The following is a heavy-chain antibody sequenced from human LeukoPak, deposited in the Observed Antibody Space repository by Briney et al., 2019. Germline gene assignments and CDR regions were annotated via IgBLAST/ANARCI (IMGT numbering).Heavy chain of an antibody. D-gene: IGHD3-22*01. J-gene: IGHJ4*02. CDR2: IYSGGST. Sequence: PGGSLRLSCAVSGFTVSSTYMSWVRQAPGKGLEWVSVIYSGGSTYYADSVKGRFTISRDNSKNTLYLQMNSLRAEDTAVYYCARDGSSGYYYAYFDYWGQGTLVTVSS. CDR3: ARDGSSGYYYAYFDY. V-gene: IGHV3-53*01. CDR1: GFTVSSTY.